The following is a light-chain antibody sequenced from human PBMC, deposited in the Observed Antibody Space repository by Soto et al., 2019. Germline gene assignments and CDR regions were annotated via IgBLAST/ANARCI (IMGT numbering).Light chain of an antibody. CDR3: NSHTSGDFRV. Sequence: QSALTQPASVSGSLGQSITISCTGSSSDVGTYYFVSWYQQHPGKVPKLMIYEGTKRPSGVSDRFSGSKSGNTASMTISGLQAEDEADYYCNSHTSGDFRVFGTGTQLTVL. V-gene: IGLV2-14*02. CDR1: SSDVGTYYF. CDR2: EGT. J-gene: IGLJ1*01.